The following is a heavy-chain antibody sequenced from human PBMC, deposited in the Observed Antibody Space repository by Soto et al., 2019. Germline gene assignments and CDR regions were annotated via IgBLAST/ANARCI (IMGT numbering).Heavy chain of an antibody. V-gene: IGHV4-4*07. CDR1: GASLNSYR. D-gene: IGHD5-18*01. Sequence: SETLSLTCRFSGASLNSYRWILIRQPAGKGLEWIGHIHSSGITHYNPSLKSRVTISLDPSKNHFSLKMTSVTGADTAVYSCARGIQEGFDPWGQGTRVNVSA. CDR2: IHSSGIT. J-gene: IGHJ5*02. CDR3: ARGIQEGFDP.